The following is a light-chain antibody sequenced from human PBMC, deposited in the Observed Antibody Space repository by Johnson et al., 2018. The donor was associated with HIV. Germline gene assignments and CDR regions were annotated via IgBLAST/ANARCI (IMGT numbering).Light chain of an antibody. J-gene: IGLJ1*01. CDR3: GTWDSSLSAGPYV. CDR2: ENN. CDR1: SSNIGNNY. Sequence: QSVLTQPPSVSAAPGQKVTISCSGSSSNIGNNYVSWYQQLPGAAPKLLIYENNKRPSGIPDRFSGSKSGTSATLGITGLQTGDEADYYSGTWDSSLSAGPYVFGTGTKVTVL. V-gene: IGLV1-51*02.